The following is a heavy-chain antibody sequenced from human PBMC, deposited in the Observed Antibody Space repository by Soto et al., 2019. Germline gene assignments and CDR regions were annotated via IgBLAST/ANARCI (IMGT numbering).Heavy chain of an antibody. D-gene: IGHD2-2*01. J-gene: IGHJ3*02. Sequence: ASVKVSCKASGYIFISYGISWVRQAPGQGLEWMGIINPSGGSTSYAQKFQGRVTMTRDTSTSTVYMELSSLRSEDTAVYYCASSYCSSTSCEPSGAFDIWGQGTMVTVSS. V-gene: IGHV1-46*03. CDR1: GYIFISYG. CDR3: ASSYCSSTSCEPSGAFDI. CDR2: INPSGGST.